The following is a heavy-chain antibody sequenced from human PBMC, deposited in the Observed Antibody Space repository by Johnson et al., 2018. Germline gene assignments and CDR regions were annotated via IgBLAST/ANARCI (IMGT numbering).Heavy chain of an antibody. Sequence: VQLVQSGGGLVKPGGSLRLSCAASEFIFNSFTLYTMTWVRQAPGKGLVWVATIKQDGSEKYYLDSVKGRFTISRDNGKKSLYLQMNSLRAEDTAVYYCARDDTTCFDYWGQGTLVTVSS. CDR1: EFIFNSFTLYT. D-gene: IGHD1-1*01. V-gene: IGHV3-7*01. CDR3: ARDDTTCFDY. CDR2: IKQDGSEK. J-gene: IGHJ4*02.